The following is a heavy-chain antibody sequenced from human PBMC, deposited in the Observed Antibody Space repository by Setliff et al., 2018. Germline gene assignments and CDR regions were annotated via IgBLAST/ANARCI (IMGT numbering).Heavy chain of an antibody. CDR1: GGSTSNYY. V-gene: IGHV4-59*08. Sequence: SETLSLTCTVSGGSTSNYYWSWIRQPPGKGLEWIGYIYYSGTTNSISSLKSRVTISVDTSKNQFSLKLSSVTAADTAVYYCARHHAQYYSDSSGYFYEDWYFDLWGRGTLVTVSS. CDR3: ARHHAQYYSDSSGYFYEDWYFDL. J-gene: IGHJ2*01. CDR2: IYYSGTT. D-gene: IGHD3-22*01.